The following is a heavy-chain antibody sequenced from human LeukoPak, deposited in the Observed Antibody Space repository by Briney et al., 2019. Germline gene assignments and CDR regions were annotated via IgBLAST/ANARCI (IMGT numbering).Heavy chain of an antibody. Sequence: RPSETLSLTCNVSGGSLTNYYWGWIRQPPGKGLEFIGYIHSDGTTNYDSSLQSRVAISLDTSKIQFSLRLYSVTAADTALYFCARLNFRGGEALHFDSWGQGTLVTVSS. CDR3: ARLNFRGGEALHFDS. CDR2: IHSDGTT. V-gene: IGHV4-4*09. D-gene: IGHD3-16*01. J-gene: IGHJ4*02. CDR1: GGSLTNYY.